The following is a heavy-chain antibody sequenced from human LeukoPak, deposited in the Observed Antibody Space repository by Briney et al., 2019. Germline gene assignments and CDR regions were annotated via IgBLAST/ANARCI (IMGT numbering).Heavy chain of an antibody. D-gene: IGHD6-13*01. CDR3: ARDIAAAGSRLIDY. J-gene: IGHJ4*02. CDR2: ISAYNGNT. V-gene: IGHV1-18*01. Sequence: ASVKVSCKASGYTFTSYGISRVRQAPGQGLEWMGWISAYNGNTNYAQKLQGRVTMTTDTSTSTAYMELRSLRSDDTAVYYCARDIAAAGSRLIDYWGQGTLVTVSS. CDR1: GYTFTSYG.